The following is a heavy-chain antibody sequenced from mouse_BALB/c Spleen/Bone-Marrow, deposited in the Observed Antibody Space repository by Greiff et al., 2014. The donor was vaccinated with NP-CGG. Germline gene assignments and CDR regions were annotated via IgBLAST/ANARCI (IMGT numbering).Heavy chain of an antibody. CDR1: GYTFTSYW. CDR2: IYPGNSDT. V-gene: IGHV1-5*01. J-gene: IGHJ3*01. CDR3: TRYYYRFSAWFAY. Sequence: EVNLVESGTVLARPGASVKMSCKASGYTFTSYWMHWVKQRPGQGLEWIGAIYPGNSDTSYNQKFKGKAKLTAVTSTSTAYMELSSLTNEDSAVYYCTRYYYRFSAWFAYWGQGTLVTVSA. D-gene: IGHD2-14*01.